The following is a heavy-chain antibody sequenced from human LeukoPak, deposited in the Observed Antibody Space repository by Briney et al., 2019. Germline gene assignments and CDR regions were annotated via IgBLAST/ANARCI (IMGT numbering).Heavy chain of an antibody. V-gene: IGHV3-15*01. CDR1: GLTFSNAW. CDR2: IKSTTYGGTT. D-gene: IGHD6-13*01. Sequence: PGGSLRLSCAASGLTFSNAWMSWVRQAPGKGLEWVGRIKSTTYGGTTDYAAPVKGRFTISRDDSKNTLYLQMNSLKTEDTAVYYCTSTAGSSWPFDYWGQGTLVTVSS. CDR3: TSTAGSSWPFDY. J-gene: IGHJ4*02.